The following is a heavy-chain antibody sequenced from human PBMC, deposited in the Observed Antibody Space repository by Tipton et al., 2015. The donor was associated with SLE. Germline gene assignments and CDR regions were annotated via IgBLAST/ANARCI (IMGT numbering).Heavy chain of an antibody. D-gene: IGHD3-3*01. J-gene: IGHJ5*02. CDR1: GGSISSYY. CDR2: IHHSGST. V-gene: IGHV4-59*01. Sequence: TLSLTCTVSGGSISSYYWSWIRQPPGKGLEWIGYIHHSGSTNYNPSLQSRVTISRDPSKNQFSLKLISATAADTAVYYCARHYGSITILEWSNWFDPWGQGTLVTVSS. CDR3: ARHYGSITILEWSNWFDP.